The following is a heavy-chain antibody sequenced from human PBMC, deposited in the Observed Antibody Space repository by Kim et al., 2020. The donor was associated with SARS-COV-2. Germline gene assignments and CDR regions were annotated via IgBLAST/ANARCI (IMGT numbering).Heavy chain of an antibody. CDR2: INHSGST. CDR3: ARGGWLGTDY. D-gene: IGHD6-19*01. CDR1: GGSFSGYY. Sequence: SETLSLTCAVYGGSFSGYYWSWIRQPPGKGLEWIGEINHSGSTNYNPSLKSRVTISVDTSKNQFSLKLSSVTAADTAVYYCARGGWLGTDYWGQGTLVTVSS. V-gene: IGHV4-34*01. J-gene: IGHJ4*02.